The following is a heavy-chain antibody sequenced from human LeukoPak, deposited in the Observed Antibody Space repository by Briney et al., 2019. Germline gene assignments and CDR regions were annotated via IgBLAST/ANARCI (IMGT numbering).Heavy chain of an antibody. CDR1: GLTFSDYS. CDR2: ISAGGGST. CDR3: AKDVIRVGASHVDY. Sequence: GGSLRLSCAASGLTFSDYSMTWVRQAPGKGLFWVSGISAGGGSTYYADSVKGRFTISRDNSRNTLYLQMNSLRAEDTAVYYWAKDVIRVGASHVDYWGQGTLVTVAS. D-gene: IGHD2/OR15-2a*01. V-gene: IGHV3-23*01. J-gene: IGHJ4*02.